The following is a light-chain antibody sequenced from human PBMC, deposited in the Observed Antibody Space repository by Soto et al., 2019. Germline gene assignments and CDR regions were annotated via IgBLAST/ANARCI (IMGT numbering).Light chain of an antibody. CDR3: ASYTVRKSWV. J-gene: IGLJ3*02. Sequence: QSALTQPASVTGSPGQSITISCTGTSSDVGGYNHVSWYQQYPGTVPKFFIYEVSNRPSGVSDRFSGSKSGNTASLTISGLQPEDEADYYCASYTVRKSWVFGGGTKLTVL. CDR2: EVS. V-gene: IGLV2-14*01. CDR1: SSDVGGYNH.